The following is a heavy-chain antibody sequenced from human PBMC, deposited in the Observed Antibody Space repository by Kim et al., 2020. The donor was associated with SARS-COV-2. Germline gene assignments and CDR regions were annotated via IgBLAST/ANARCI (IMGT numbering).Heavy chain of an antibody. Sequence: SVKVSCKASGGTFSSYAISWVRQAPGQGLEWMGGIIPIFGTANYAQKFQGRVTITADESTSTAYMELSSLRSEDTAVYYCARDLAPQRRRRMNSGSDRQVWFDPWGQGTLVTVSS. J-gene: IGHJ5*02. D-gene: IGHD1-26*01. V-gene: IGHV1-69*13. CDR2: IIPIFGTA. CDR1: GGTFSSYA. CDR3: ARDLAPQRRRRMNSGSDRQVWFDP.